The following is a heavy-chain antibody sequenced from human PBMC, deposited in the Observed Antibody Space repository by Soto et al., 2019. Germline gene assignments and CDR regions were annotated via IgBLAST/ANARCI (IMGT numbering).Heavy chain of an antibody. J-gene: IGHJ2*01. CDR1: GASITSERYF. CDR2: VFYSGST. Sequence: QLQLQEMGPGLATPSETLSLTCTVSGASITSERYFWGWIRQPPGTGLEWIGNVFYSGSTSYNPSLKNRASIADYASSNQFSLILTSVAAADTAVYFCASDKIAAGRIWYFDVGGRGPLVSVSS. CDR3: ASDKIAAGRIWYFDV. V-gene: IGHV4-39*01. D-gene: IGHD6-6*01.